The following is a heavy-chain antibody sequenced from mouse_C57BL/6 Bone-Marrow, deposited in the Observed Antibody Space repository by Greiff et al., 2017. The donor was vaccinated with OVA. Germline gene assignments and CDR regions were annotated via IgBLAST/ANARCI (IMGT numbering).Heavy chain of an antibody. Sequence: VQLQQPGAELVKPGASVKLSCKASGYTFTSYWMQWVKQRPGQGLEWIGEIDPSDSYTNYNQKFKGKATLTVDTSSSTAYMQLSSLTSEDSAVYYCARVYYGSSYDYYAMDYWGQGTSVTVSS. CDR3: ARVYYGSSYDYYAMDY. D-gene: IGHD1-1*01. J-gene: IGHJ4*01. V-gene: IGHV1-50*01. CDR1: GYTFTSYW. CDR2: IDPSDSYT.